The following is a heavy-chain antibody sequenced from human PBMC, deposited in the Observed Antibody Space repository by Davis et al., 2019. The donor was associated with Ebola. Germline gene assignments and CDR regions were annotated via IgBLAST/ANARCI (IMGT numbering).Heavy chain of an antibody. CDR2: IYYSGST. J-gene: IGHJ4*02. D-gene: IGHD4-17*01. V-gene: IGHV4-39*01. Sequence: PGGSLRLSCTVSGGSISSSSYYWGWIRQPPGKGLEWIGSIYYSGSTYYNPSLKSRVTISVDTSKNQFSLKLSSVTAADTAVYYCARHVSGYGEFDYWGQGTLVTVSS. CDR3: ARHVSGYGEFDY. CDR1: GGSISSSSYY.